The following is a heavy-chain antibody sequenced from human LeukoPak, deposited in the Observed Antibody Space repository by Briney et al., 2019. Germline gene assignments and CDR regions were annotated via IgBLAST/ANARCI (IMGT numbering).Heavy chain of an antibody. CDR2: VIPASGGT. D-gene: IGHD1-14*01. J-gene: IGHJ4*02. V-gene: IGHV1-46*01. CDR3: ARESPDSFYFDY. CDR1: GYRFTTYY. Sequence: GASVKVSCKASGYRFTTYYIHWVRQAPGQGPEWMGIVIPASGGTDYDHKFQGRVTMTRDTSTNTVYMELSSLRFEDTAIYYCARESPDSFYFDYWGQGTLVTVSS.